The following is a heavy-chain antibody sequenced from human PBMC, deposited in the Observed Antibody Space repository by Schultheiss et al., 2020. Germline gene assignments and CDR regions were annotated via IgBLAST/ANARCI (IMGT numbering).Heavy chain of an antibody. CDR1: GGSFSGYY. CDR2: INHSGST. V-gene: IGHV4-34*01. J-gene: IGHJ4*02. D-gene: IGHD3-22*01. Sequence: GSLRLSCAVYGGSFSGYYWSWILQPPGKGLEWIGEINHSGSTYYNPSLKSRVTISVDRSKNQFSLKLSSVTAADTAVYYCARDPVGRGYYFDYWGQGTLVTVSS. CDR3: ARDPVGRGYYFDY.